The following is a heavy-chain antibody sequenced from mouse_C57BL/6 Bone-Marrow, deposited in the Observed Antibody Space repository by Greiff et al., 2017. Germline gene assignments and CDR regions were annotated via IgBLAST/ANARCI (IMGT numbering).Heavy chain of an antibody. J-gene: IGHJ2*01. CDR2: IYPTSGRT. Sequence: QVHVKQSGAELVKPGASVKMSCKASGYTFTSYWITWVKQRPGQGLEWIGDIYPTSGRTNYNEKFKSKAILTVDTSSNTAYLQLSSLTSADSAVFYCARTGPLGRSFDYWGQGTTLTVSS. CDR3: ARTGPLGRSFDY. V-gene: IGHV1-55*01. D-gene: IGHD4-1*01. CDR1: GYTFTSYW.